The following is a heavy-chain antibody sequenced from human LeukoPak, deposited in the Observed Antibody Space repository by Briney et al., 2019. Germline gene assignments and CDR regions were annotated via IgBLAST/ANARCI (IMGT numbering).Heavy chain of an antibody. CDR3: ARGSSSWYVPYYYGMDV. V-gene: IGHV3-33*01. CDR1: GFTFSSYG. D-gene: IGHD6-13*01. Sequence: GGSLRLSCAASGFTFSSYGMHWVRQAPGKGLEWVADIWYDGSKEYYADSVKGRFTISRDNSKNTLYLQMNSLRAEDTAVYYCARGSSSWYVPYYYGMDVWGQGITVTVSS. CDR2: IWYDGSKE. J-gene: IGHJ6*02.